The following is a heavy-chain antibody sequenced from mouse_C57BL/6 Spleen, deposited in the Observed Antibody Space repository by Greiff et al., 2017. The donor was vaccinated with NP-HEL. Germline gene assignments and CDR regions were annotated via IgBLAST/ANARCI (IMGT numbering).Heavy chain of an antibody. CDR3: ARHRGNYGGYFDY. J-gene: IGHJ2*01. Sequence: ESGPGLVKPSQSLSLTCSVTGYSITSGYYWNWIRQFPGNKLEWMGYISYDGSNNYNPSLKNRISITRDTSKNQFFLKLNSVTTEDTATYYCARHRGNYGGYFDYWGQGTTLTVSS. D-gene: IGHD2-1*01. CDR2: ISYDGSN. V-gene: IGHV3-6*01. CDR1: GYSITSGYY.